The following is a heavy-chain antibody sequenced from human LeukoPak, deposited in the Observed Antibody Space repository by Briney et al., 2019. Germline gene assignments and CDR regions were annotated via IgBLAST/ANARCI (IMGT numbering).Heavy chain of an antibody. J-gene: IGHJ5*02. Sequence: GGSLRLSCAASGFTFSSYSMNWVRQAPGKGLEWVSSISSSSSYIYYADSVKGRFTISRDNAKNSLYLQMNSLRAEDTAVYYCARDYRGDCSSTSCRGPNWFDPWGQGTLVTVSS. CDR1: GFTFSSYS. CDR3: ARDYRGDCSSTSCRGPNWFDP. D-gene: IGHD2-2*01. CDR2: ISSSSSYI. V-gene: IGHV3-21*01.